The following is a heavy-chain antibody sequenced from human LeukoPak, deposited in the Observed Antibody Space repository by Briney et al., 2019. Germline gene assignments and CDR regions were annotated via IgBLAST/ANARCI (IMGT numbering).Heavy chain of an antibody. CDR2: INPNSGGT. J-gene: IGHJ4*02. V-gene: IGHV1-2*06. CDR1: GYTFTGYY. CDR3: ASGVLRWGSSFDY. Sequence: ASVKVSCKASGYTFTGYYKHWVRQAPGQGLEWMGRINPNSGGTNYAQKFQGRVTMTRDTSISTAYMELSRLRSDDTAVYYCASGVLRWGSSFDYWGQGTLVAVSS. D-gene: IGHD2/OR15-2a*01.